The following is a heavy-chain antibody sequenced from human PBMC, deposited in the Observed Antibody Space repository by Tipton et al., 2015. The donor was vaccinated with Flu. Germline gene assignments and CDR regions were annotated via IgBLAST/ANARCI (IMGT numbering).Heavy chain of an antibody. CDR1: GGSISSSSYY. CDR2: IYYSGST. D-gene: IGHD3-3*01. V-gene: IGHV4-39*07. Sequence: LRLSCTVSGGSISSSSYYWGWIRQPPGKGLEWIGSIYYSGSTYYNPSLKSRVTISVDTSKNQFSLKLSSVTAADTAVYYCASLYYDFWSGYYGVDYWGQGTLATVSS. CDR3: ASLYYDFWSGYYGVDY. J-gene: IGHJ4*02.